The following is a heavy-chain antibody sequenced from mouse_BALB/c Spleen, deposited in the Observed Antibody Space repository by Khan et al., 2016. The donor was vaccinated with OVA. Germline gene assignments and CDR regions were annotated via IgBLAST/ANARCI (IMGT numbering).Heavy chain of an antibody. CDR3: ARGGYGSFAY. Sequence: QVQLKESGAELAKPGASVKMSCTASGYTFTSYWMHWVQQRPGKGLEWIGYISPSTGSTEYNQKFKDKATMTADKSSSTAYMQLSSLTSEDSAVYYWARGGYGSFAYWGQGTLVTVSA. V-gene: IGHV1-7*01. CDR2: ISPSTGST. D-gene: IGHD2-2*01. CDR1: GYTFTSYW. J-gene: IGHJ3*01.